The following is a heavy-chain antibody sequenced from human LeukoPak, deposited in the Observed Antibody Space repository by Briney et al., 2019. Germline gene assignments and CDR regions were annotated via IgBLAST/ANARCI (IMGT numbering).Heavy chain of an antibody. CDR3: AKGGYNYEVDY. D-gene: IGHD5-24*01. Sequence: SETLSLTCTVSGGSISSGGYYWSWIRQHPGKGLEWIGYIYYSGSTYYNPSLKSRVTISVDTSKNQLSLKLSSVTAADTAVYYCAKGGYNYEVDYWGQGTLVTVSS. CDR1: GGSISSGGYY. J-gene: IGHJ4*02. V-gene: IGHV4-31*03. CDR2: IYYSGST.